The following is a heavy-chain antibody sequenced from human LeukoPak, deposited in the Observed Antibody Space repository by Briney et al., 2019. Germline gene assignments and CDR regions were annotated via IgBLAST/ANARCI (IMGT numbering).Heavy chain of an antibody. J-gene: IGHJ3*02. V-gene: IGHV4-59*01. D-gene: IGHD6-6*01. CDR2: IYYSGST. CDR1: GGSISSYY. Sequence: SETLSLTCTVSGGSISSYYWSWIRQPPGKGLEWIGYIYYSGSTNYNPSLKSRVTISVDTSKNQFSLKLSSVTAADTAVYYCARHEYSSWRGAFDIWGQGTMVTVSS. CDR3: ARHEYSSWRGAFDI.